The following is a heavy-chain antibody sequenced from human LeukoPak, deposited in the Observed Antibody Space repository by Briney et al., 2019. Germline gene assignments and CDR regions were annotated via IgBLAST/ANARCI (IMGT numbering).Heavy chain of an antibody. CDR3: ARARLHRESLDY. CDR1: GYTFTSYD. CDR2: MNPNSGNT. J-gene: IGHJ4*02. D-gene: IGHD4-11*01. Sequence: ASVKVSCKASGYTFTSYDMNWVRQATGQGLEWMGWMNPNSGNTGYAQKFQGRVTMTRNTSISTAYMELSSLRSEDTAVYYCARARLHRESLDYWGQGTLVTVSS. V-gene: IGHV1-8*01.